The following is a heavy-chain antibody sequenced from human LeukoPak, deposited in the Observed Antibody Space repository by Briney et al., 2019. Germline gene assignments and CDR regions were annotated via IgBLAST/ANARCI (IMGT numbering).Heavy chain of an antibody. CDR1: GGSISSSSYY. Sequence: NPSETLSLTCTVSGGSISSSSYYWGWLRQPPGKGLEWIGSIYYSGSTYYNPSLKSRVTISVDTSKNQFSLKLSSVTAADTAVYYCASRRITIFGVVYFDYWGQGTLVTVSS. CDR2: IYYSGST. D-gene: IGHD3-3*01. J-gene: IGHJ4*02. V-gene: IGHV4-39*01. CDR3: ASRRITIFGVVYFDY.